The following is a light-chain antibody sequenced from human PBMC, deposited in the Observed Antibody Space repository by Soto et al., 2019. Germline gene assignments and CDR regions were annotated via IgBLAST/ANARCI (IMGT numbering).Light chain of an antibody. CDR2: GAS. Sequence: EIVMTQSPATLSVSPGESATLSCRASQSVSSDLAWYQQKPGQAPRVLIYGASSRATGIPDRFSGSGSGTDFTLTISGLLPEGFAAYHCQQLYTLPFTFGQGTRLEIK. CDR3: QQLYTLPFT. V-gene: IGKV3D-15*01. J-gene: IGKJ5*01. CDR1: QSVSSD.